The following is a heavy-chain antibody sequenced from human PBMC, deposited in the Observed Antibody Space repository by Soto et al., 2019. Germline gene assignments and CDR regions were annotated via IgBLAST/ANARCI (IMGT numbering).Heavy chain of an antibody. J-gene: IGHJ5*02. CDR1: GFTLGYYA. D-gene: IGHD4-17*01. CDR2: ISSSGDST. V-gene: IGHV3-23*01. Sequence: GGSLRLSCAASGFTLGYYAMTWVRQAPGKGLEWVSSISSSGDSTYYADSVKGRFTISRDNSKNLLYLQMSSLRAEDTAIFYCGKDFLVTTPQFVGRGGHTEFAPWGQGTLVTVSS. CDR3: GKDFLVTTPQFVGRGGHTEFAP.